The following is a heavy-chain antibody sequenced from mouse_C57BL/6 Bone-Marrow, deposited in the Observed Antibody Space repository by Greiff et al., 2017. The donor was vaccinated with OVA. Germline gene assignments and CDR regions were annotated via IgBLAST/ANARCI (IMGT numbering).Heavy chain of an antibody. CDR2: IYPGSGST. V-gene: IGHV1-55*01. D-gene: IGHD1-1*01. CDR1: GYTFPSYW. J-gene: IGHJ4*01. CDR3: ARYYYGSLYAMDY. Sequence: VQLQQPGAELVKPGASVKMSCKASGYTFPSYWITWVKQRPGQGLEWIGDIYPGSGSTNYNEKFKSKATLTVDTSSSTAYMQLSSLTSEDSAVYYCARYYYGSLYAMDYWGQGTSVTVSS.